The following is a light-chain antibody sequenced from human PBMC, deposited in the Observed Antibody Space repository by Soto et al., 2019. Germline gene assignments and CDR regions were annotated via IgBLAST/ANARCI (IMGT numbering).Light chain of an antibody. J-gene: IGKJ1*01. CDR3: QQYNSYPWT. V-gene: IGKV1-5*03. CDR1: QSISSW. Sequence: DMQMTQSPSTLSASVGDRVTITCRASQSISSWLAWYQQKRGKAPKLLIYKASSLESGVPSRFSGSGSGTEFTLTISSLQPDDFATYYCQQYNSYPWTFGQGTKVEIK. CDR2: KAS.